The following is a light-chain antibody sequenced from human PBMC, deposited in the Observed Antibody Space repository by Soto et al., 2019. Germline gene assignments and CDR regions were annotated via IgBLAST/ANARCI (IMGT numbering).Light chain of an antibody. CDR3: ASWDDSLGCVV. CDR1: SSNIGSNY. J-gene: IGLJ3*02. CDR2: RNN. V-gene: IGLV1-47*01. Sequence: QTVVTQPPSASGTPGQRVTISCSGSSSNIGSNYVYWYQQLPGTAPKLLIYRNNQRPSGVPDRFSGSKSGTSASLAISGLRSEDEANDYCASWDDSLGCVVFGGGTKLTVL.